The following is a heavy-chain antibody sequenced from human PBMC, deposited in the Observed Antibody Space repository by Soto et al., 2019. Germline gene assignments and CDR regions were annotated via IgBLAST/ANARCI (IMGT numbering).Heavy chain of an antibody. V-gene: IGHV3-30*18. J-gene: IGHJ6*02. CDR3: AKDRGWHRPPYLMDV. CDR1: GFTFSSYG. Sequence: GGSLRLSCAASGFTFSSYGMHWVRQAPGKGLEWVAVISYDGSNKYYADSVKGRFTISRDNSKNTLYLQMNSLRAEDTAVYYCAKDRGWHRPPYLMDVWGQGTTVTVSS. CDR2: ISYDGSNK. D-gene: IGHD6-19*01.